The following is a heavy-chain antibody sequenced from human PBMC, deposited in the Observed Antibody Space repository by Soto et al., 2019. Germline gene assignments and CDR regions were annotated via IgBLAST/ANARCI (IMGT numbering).Heavy chain of an antibody. J-gene: IGHJ4*02. CDR1: GYTFTGYY. CDR3: ARVTYCGGDCYSPNYDY. D-gene: IGHD2-21*02. Sequence: SVKVSCKASGYTFTGYYMHWVRQAPGQGLEWMGWINPNSGGTNYAQKFQGRVTMTRDTSISTAYMELSRLRSDDTAVYYCARVTYCGGDCYSPNYDYWGQGTLVTVSS. CDR2: INPNSGGT. V-gene: IGHV1-2*02.